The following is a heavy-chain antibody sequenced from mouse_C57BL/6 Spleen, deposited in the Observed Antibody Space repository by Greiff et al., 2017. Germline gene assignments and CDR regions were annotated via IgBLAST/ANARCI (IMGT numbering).Heavy chain of an antibody. V-gene: IGHV1-42*01. CDR2: INPSTGGT. Sequence: VQLQQSGPELVKPGASVKISCKASGYSFTGYYMNWVKQSPEKSLEWIGEINPSTGGTTYNQKFKAKATLTVDKSSSTAYMQLKSLTSEDSAVYYCARNPYYYGSSLDYWGQGTTLTVSS. J-gene: IGHJ2*01. CDR3: ARNPYYYGSSLDY. CDR1: GYSFTGYY. D-gene: IGHD1-1*01.